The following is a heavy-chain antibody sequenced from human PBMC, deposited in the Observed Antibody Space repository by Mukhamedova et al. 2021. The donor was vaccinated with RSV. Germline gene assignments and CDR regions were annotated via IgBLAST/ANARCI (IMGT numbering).Heavy chain of an antibody. V-gene: IGHV3-23*01. D-gene: IGHD4-11*01. J-gene: IGHJ4*02. Sequence: VKGRFSISRDNSNNTLYLQMSSLRAEDTAIYYCAKDFWTTVTWFDYRGQGTLVTVSS. CDR3: AKDFWTTVTWFDY.